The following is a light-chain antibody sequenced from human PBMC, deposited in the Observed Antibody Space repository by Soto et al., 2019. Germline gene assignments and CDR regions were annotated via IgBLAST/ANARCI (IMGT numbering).Light chain of an antibody. CDR3: KQSYSTPIT. CDR2: AAY. Sequence: DIQMTQSPSSLSASVGDRVTITCRASQSISSYLNWYQQKPGKAPKLLIYAAYSLQSGVQSRFSGSGSGTDFTLTIRRLQPEDFATYYCKQSYSTPITFGQGTRLEIK. V-gene: IGKV1-39*01. J-gene: IGKJ5*01. CDR1: QSISSY.